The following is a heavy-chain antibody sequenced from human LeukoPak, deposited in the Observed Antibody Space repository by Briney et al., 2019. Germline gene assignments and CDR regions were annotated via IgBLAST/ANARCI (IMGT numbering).Heavy chain of an antibody. J-gene: IGHJ5*02. CDR3: ARDKDA. CDR2: IYSDGTT. V-gene: IGHV3-66*01. CDR1: GLTVSNNY. Sequence: PGGSLRLSCVVSGLTVSNNYMSWVRQALGKGLEWVSVIYSDGTTRNADSVKGRFTISRDNSKNTVYLQMDSLRAEDTAVYYCARDKDAWGQGTLVTVSS.